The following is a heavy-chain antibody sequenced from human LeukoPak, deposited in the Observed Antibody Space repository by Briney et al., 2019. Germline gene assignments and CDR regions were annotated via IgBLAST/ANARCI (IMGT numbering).Heavy chain of an antibody. Sequence: LPGGSLRLSCAASGFTFSSYSMNWVRQAPGKGLEWVSGISGSGGRTFYADAVKGRFTISRDNSKNTLYLHMNNLRDDDTAVYYCAKDIWGGTAMVFDYWGQGTLVTVSS. J-gene: IGHJ4*02. CDR3: AKDIWGGTAMVFDY. CDR2: ISGSGGRT. CDR1: GFTFSSYS. D-gene: IGHD5-18*01. V-gene: IGHV3-23*01.